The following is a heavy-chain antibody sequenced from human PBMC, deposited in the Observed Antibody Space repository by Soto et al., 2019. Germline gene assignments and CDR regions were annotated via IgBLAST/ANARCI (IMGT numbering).Heavy chain of an antibody. CDR3: ASSIN. J-gene: IGHJ4*02. CDR1: GFPFSSYG. Sequence: HPGGSLRLSCAASGFPFSSYGMHWVRQAPGKGLEWVAVIWYDGSNKDYADSVKGRFTISRDNSKNTLYLQMNSLRADDTAVYFCASSINWGQGTLVTVSS. V-gene: IGHV3-33*01. CDR2: IWYDGSNK.